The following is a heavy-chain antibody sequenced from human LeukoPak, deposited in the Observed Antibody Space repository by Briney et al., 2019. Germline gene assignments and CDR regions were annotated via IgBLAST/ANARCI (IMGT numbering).Heavy chain of an antibody. D-gene: IGHD1-1*01. J-gene: IGHJ4*02. V-gene: IGHV3-48*04. Sequence: PGGSLRLSCAASGFTFSNYAMTWVRQAPGKGLEWVSYISSSSSSIYYADSVKGRFTISRDNAKNSLYLQMNSLRAEDTALYYCAKDPLEEAGMFDYWGQGTLVTVSS. CDR2: ISSSSSSI. CDR3: AKDPLEEAGMFDY. CDR1: GFTFSNYA.